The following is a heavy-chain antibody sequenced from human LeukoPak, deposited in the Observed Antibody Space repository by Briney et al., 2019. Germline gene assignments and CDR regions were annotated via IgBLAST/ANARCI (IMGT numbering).Heavy chain of an antibody. D-gene: IGHD3-10*01. CDR2: ISWNSGSL. Sequence: PGGSLRLSCAASGFSFDDYAMHWVRQAPGKGLEWVSGISWNSGSLDYADSVKGRFTISRDNAKNTVYLQMNRLRAEDTAVYYCARGLDDYGSGSYSGDWGQGTLVTVSS. CDR1: GFSFDDYA. V-gene: IGHV3-9*01. J-gene: IGHJ1*01. CDR3: ARGLDDYGSGSYSGD.